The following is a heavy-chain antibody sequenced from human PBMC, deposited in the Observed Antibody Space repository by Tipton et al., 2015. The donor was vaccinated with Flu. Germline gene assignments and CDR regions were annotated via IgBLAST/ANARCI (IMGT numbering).Heavy chain of an antibody. Sequence: SLRLSCAASGFTFSSYWMSWVRQAPGKGLEWVANIKYDGSEKYFVDSVKGRFTISRDNAKNSVYLQMNSLRAEDTAVYYCARDQVSTATTHFDYWGQGILVTVSS. J-gene: IGHJ4*02. CDR2: IKYDGSEK. CDR1: GFTFSSYW. CDR3: ARDQVSTATTHFDY. V-gene: IGHV3-7*01. D-gene: IGHD4-17*01.